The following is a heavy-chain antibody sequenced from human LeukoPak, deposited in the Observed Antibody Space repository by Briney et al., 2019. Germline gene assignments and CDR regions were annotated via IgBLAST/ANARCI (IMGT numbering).Heavy chain of an antibody. V-gene: IGHV3-23*01. CDR3: AKSPVAGTSGDFDY. CDR2: ISGSGGST. D-gene: IGHD6-19*01. J-gene: IGHJ4*02. CDR1: GFTFSSYA. Sequence: GGSLRLSCAASGFTFSSYAMSWVRRAPGKGLERVSAISGSGGSTYYADSVKGRFTISRDNSKNTLYLQMNSLRAEDTAVYYCAKSPVAGTSGDFDYWGQGTLVTVSS.